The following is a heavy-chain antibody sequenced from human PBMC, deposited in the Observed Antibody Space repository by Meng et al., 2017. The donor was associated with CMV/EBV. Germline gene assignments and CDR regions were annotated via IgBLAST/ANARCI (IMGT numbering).Heavy chain of an antibody. V-gene: IGHV1-8*01. CDR2: MNPNSGNT. CDR3: ARESTYCSSTSCYYYYGMDV. Sequence: ASVKVSCKASGYTFTSYDINWVRQATGQGLEWMGWMNPNSGNTGYAQKFQGRVTMTRNTSISTAYMELSSLRSEDTAVYYCARESTYCSSTSCYYYYGMDVWGQGTTVTVSS. J-gene: IGHJ6*02. D-gene: IGHD2-2*01. CDR1: GYTFTSYD.